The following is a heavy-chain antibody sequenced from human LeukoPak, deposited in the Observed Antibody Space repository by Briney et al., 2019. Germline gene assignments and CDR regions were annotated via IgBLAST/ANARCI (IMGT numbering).Heavy chain of an antibody. CDR2: ISSSSSYI. Sequence: GGSLRLSCAASGFTFSTYSMNWVRQAPGKGLEWVSSISSSSSYIYYADSVKGRFTISRDNAKNSLYLQMNSLRAEDTAVYYCARDWDVVVPAAVAFDYWGQGTLVTVSS. CDR1: GFTFSTYS. CDR3: ARDWDVVVPAAVAFDY. V-gene: IGHV3-21*01. D-gene: IGHD2-2*01. J-gene: IGHJ4*02.